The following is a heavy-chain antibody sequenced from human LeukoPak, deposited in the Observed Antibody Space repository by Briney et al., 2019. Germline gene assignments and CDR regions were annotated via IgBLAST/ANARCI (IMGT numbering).Heavy chain of an antibody. J-gene: IGHJ4*02. D-gene: IGHD1-26*01. CDR2: ISSSSSYI. CDR1: GFTFSSYS. V-gene: IGHV3-21*01. CDR3: ARDLIVGATSFDY. Sequence: GGSLRLSCAASGFTFSSYSMNWVRQAPAKGLEWVSSISSSSSYIYYADSVKGRFTISRDNAKNSLYLQMNSLRAEDTAVYYCARDLIVGATSFDYWGQGTLVTVSS.